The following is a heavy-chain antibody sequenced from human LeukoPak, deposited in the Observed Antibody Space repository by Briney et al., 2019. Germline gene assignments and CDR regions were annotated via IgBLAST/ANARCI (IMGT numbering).Heavy chain of an antibody. CDR1: GGTFSSYA. J-gene: IGHJ6*03. D-gene: IGHD4-17*01. Sequence: SVKVSCKASGGTFSSYAISWVRQAPGQGLEWMGGIIPIFGTANYAQKFQGRVTITADESTSTAYMELESLRSDDTAVYYCARDLGSTVTGYYYYMDVWGKGTTVTISS. CDR2: IIPIFGTA. CDR3: ARDLGSTVTGYYYYMDV. V-gene: IGHV1-69*13.